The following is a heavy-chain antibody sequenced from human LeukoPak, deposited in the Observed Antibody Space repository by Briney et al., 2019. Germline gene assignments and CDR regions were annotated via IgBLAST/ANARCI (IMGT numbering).Heavy chain of an antibody. V-gene: IGHV1-2*02. CDR1: GYTFTGYY. Sequence: ASVKVSCKASGYTFTGYYMHWVRQAPGQGLEWMGWINPNSGGTNYAQKFQGRVTMTRDTSIRTAYMELSRLRSDDTAVYYCSQAAAGTGVYYMDVWGKGTTVTVSS. CDR3: SQAAAGTGVYYMDV. CDR2: INPNSGGT. J-gene: IGHJ6*03. D-gene: IGHD6-13*01.